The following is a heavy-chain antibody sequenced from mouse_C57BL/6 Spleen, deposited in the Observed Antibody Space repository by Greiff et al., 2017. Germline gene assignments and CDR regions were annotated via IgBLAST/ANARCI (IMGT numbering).Heavy chain of an antibody. J-gene: IGHJ3*01. D-gene: IGHD1-1*01. CDR3: ARVGYGSSVFAY. CDR2: INPNNGGT. CDR1: GYTFTDYY. Sequence: EVQLQQSGPELVKPGASVKISCKASGYTFTDYYMNWVKQSHGKSLEWIGDINPNNGGTSYNQKFKGKATLTVDKSSSTAYMELRSLTSEDSAVYYCARVGYGSSVFAYWGQGTLVTVSA. V-gene: IGHV1-26*01.